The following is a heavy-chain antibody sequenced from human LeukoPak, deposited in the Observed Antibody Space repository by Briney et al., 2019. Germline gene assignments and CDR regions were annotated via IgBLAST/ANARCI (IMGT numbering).Heavy chain of an antibody. CDR1: GFTLSYA. D-gene: IGHD3-10*01. Sequence: PGGSLRLSCAASGFTLSYAVSWVRQGPGKGLEWVSAISVSGNTYHADSVKGRFTISRDNAKNTLFLQMNSLRAEDTAVYYCARDFLWGSGSRWGQGTLVTVSS. CDR2: ISVSGNT. CDR3: ARDFLWGSGSR. J-gene: IGHJ4*02. V-gene: IGHV3-23*01.